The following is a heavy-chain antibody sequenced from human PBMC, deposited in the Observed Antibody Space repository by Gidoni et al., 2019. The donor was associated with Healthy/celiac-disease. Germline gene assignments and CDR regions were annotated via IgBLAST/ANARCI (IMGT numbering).Heavy chain of an antibody. J-gene: IGHJ3*02. CDR2: ISGSGGST. CDR3: AKARSGSQHDAFDI. D-gene: IGHD1-26*01. Sequence: EVQLLESGGGLVQPGGSLRLSCAASGFTFGSYARSWVRQAPGEGLEGVVAISGSGGSTSYADSVKGRFTISRDNSKNTLYLQMNSLRAEDTAVYYCAKARSGSQHDAFDIWGQGTMVTVSS. V-gene: IGHV3-23*01. CDR1: GFTFGSYA.